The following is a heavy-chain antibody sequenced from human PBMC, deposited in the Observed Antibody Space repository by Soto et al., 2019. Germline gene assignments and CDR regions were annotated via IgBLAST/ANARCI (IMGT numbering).Heavy chain of an antibody. J-gene: IGHJ5*02. CDR1: GGSITSANW. V-gene: IGHV4-4*02. Sequence: SETLSLTCAVSGGSITSANWWTWFRQPPGGGREWIGEISHSGITNYKASLKSRVTMSVDKTKNDVSLKLTSVTAADTAVYYCARVLRGWFDPWGQGTPVTVSS. CDR2: ISHSGIT. CDR3: ARVLRGWFDP.